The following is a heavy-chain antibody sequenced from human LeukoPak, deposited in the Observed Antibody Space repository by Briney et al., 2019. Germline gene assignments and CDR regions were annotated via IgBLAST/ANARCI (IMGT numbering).Heavy chain of an antibody. CDR2: ISYDGSNK. D-gene: IGHD3-10*01. J-gene: IGHJ4*02. Sequence: PGGSLRLSCAASGFTFSSYAMHWVRQAPGKGLEWVAVISYDGSNKYYADSVKGRFTISRDNSKNTLYLQMNSLRAEDTAVYYCARAFLSPGDYNHLDYWGQGTLVTVSS. V-gene: IGHV3-30-3*01. CDR3: ARAFLSPGDYNHLDY. CDR1: GFTFSSYA.